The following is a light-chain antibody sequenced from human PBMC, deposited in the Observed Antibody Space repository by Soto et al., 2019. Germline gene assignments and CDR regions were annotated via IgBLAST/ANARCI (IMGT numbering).Light chain of an antibody. CDR3: TSYAGSTNWV. V-gene: IGLV2-8*01. J-gene: IGLJ2*01. CDR2: EVS. Sequence: QSALTQPPSASGSPGQSVTISCTGTSSDVGGYNYVSWYQQHPGKAPKLMIYEVSKRPSGVPDRFSGSKSGNTASLTVSGLQAEDEADYYCTSYAGSTNWVFGGGNKLTVL. CDR1: SSDVGGYNY.